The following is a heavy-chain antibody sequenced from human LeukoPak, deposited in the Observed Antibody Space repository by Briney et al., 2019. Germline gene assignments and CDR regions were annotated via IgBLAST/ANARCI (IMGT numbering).Heavy chain of an antibody. CDR1: GYSFTSYW. J-gene: IGHJ3*02. CDR2: ICPGDSDT. CDR3: AREGDYGAGAFDI. V-gene: IGHV5-51*01. D-gene: IGHD4-17*01. Sequence: GESLKISCKGSGYSFTSYWIGWVRRMPGKGLEWMGIICPGDSDTRYSPSFQGQVTVSADKSISTAYLQWSSLKASDTAMYYCAREGDYGAGAFDIWGQGTMVTVSS.